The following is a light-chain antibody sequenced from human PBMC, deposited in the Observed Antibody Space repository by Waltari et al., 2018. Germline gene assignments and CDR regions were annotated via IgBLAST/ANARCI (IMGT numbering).Light chain of an antibody. CDR1: QTVSNC. Sequence: EILLTQSPSTLSPFVGERATISCRASQTVSNCLAWYQQKPGKAPKLLIYNASSRAAGIPYRFSGSGYGTDFSLTISSLQPDDFAAYYCQHCNTFSWTFGQGTKVEMK. CDR2: NAS. CDR3: QHCNTFSWT. V-gene: IGKV1-5*03. J-gene: IGKJ1*01.